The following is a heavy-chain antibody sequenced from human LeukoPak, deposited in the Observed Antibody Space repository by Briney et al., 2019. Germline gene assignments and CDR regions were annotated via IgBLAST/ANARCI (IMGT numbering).Heavy chain of an antibody. Sequence: GGSLRLSCAASGFTFSAAWMSWVRQAPGKGLEWVGRIKSKSDGGTTGFAAPVKDRFTISRDDSKNTLYLQINSMKTEDTAVYYCTSDRGDDYYYGSATFDYWGPGTLVTVSS. CDR3: TSDRGDDYYYGSATFDY. CDR2: IKSKSDGGTT. J-gene: IGHJ4*02. D-gene: IGHD3-10*01. CDR1: GFTFSAAW. V-gene: IGHV3-15*01.